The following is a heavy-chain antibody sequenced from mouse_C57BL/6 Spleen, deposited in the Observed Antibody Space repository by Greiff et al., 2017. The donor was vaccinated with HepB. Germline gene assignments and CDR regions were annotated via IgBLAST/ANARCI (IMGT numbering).Heavy chain of an antibody. CDR2: ISSGGDYI. V-gene: IGHV5-9-1*02. D-gene: IGHD2-4*01. J-gene: IGHJ4*01. CDR1: GFTFSSYA. CDR3: TREGDYDYLYYAMDY. Sequence: EVMLVESGEGLVKPGGSLKLSCAASGFTFSSYAMSWVRQTPEKRLEWVAYISSGGDYIYYADTVKGRFTISRDNARNNLYLQMSSLKSEDTAMYYCTREGDYDYLYYAMDYWGQGTSVTVSS.